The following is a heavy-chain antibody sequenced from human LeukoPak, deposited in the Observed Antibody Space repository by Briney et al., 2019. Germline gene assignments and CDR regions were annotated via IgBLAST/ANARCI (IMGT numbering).Heavy chain of an antibody. J-gene: IGHJ3*02. Sequence: PGGSLRLSCAASGFTFSSYEMNWVRQAPGKGLEWVSYISSSGSTIYYADSVKGRFTISRDNAKNSLYLQMNSLRAEDTAVYYCASYADYYDSSGYPPDAFDIWGQGTMVTVSS. D-gene: IGHD3-22*01. CDR3: ASYADYYDSSGYPPDAFDI. CDR2: ISSSGSTI. CDR1: GFTFSSYE. V-gene: IGHV3-48*03.